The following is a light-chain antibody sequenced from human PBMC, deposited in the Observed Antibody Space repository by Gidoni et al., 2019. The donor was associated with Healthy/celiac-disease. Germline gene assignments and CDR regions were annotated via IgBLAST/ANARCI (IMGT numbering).Light chain of an antibody. CDR2: GAS. Sequence: IVMTQSPATLSVSPGERATLSCRASQSVSSNLAWYHQKPGQAPRLLIYGASTRATGIPARCSGSGSGTEFSLTISSLQSEDFAVYYCQQYNNWPPYTFGQGTKLEIK. J-gene: IGKJ2*01. CDR3: QQYNNWPPYT. V-gene: IGKV3-15*01. CDR1: QSVSSN.